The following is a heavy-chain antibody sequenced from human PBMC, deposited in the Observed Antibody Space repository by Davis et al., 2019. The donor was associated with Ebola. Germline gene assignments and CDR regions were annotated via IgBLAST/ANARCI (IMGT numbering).Heavy chain of an antibody. D-gene: IGHD2-2*01. J-gene: IGHJ5*02. CDR2: IYHSGSI. V-gene: IGHV4-30-2*01. CDR1: GGSISSGGYS. Sequence: PSETLSLTCAVSGGSISSGGYSWSWIRQPPGKGLEWIGYIYHSGSIYYNPSLKSRVTISVDRSKNQFSLKLSSVTAADTAVYYCARVLVPGRWFDPWGQGTLVTVSS. CDR3: ARVLVPGRWFDP.